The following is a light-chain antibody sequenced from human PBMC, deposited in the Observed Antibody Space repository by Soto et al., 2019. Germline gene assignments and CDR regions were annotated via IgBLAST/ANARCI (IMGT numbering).Light chain of an antibody. Sequence: EIVLTQSPGTLSLSPGERATLSCRASQSLSGSYLAWYQQKPGQAPRLLIYDASSRATGIPDRFSGSGSGTDFTLTINRLEPEDFAVYFCQQYGDSRTFGQGTKVDIK. CDR2: DAS. J-gene: IGKJ1*01. CDR1: QSLSGSY. V-gene: IGKV3-20*01. CDR3: QQYGDSRT.